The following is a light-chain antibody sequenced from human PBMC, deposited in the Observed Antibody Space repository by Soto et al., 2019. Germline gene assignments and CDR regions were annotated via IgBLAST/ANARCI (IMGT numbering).Light chain of an antibody. J-gene: IGKJ1*01. CDR3: QHYNSYSEA. V-gene: IGKV1-5*03. CDR2: KAS. CDR1: QTISSW. Sequence: IQMTKSPATLSGSVGDRVTITCRASQTISSWLAWYQQKPGKAPKLLIYKASTLKSGVPSRFSGSGSGTEFTLTISSLQPDDFAPYYCQHYNSYSEAFGQGTKVDIK.